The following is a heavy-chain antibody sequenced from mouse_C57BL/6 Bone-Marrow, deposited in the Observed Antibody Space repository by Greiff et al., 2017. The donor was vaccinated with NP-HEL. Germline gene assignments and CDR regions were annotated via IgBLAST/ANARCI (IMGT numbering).Heavy chain of an antibody. Sequence: VQLQESDAELVKPGASVKISCKVSGYTFTDHTIHWMKQRPEQGLEWIGYIYPRDGSTKYNEKFKGKATLTADKSSSTAYMQLNSLTSEVSAVDFCARCYYYGSSWYFDVWGTGTTVTVSS. CDR2: IYPRDGST. V-gene: IGHV1-78*01. J-gene: IGHJ1*03. CDR1: GYTFTDHT. D-gene: IGHD1-1*01. CDR3: ARCYYYGSSWYFDV.